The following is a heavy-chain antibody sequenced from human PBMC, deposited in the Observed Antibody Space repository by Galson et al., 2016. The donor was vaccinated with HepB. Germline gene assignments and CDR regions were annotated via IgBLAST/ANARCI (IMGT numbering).Heavy chain of an antibody. Sequence: SLRLSCAASGFTFSGYAMHWVRQAPGKGLEWVAVVSYDGSIISYADSVKDRFTISRHNSENTLYLQMNSLRAEDTALYYCVRDLDDYIWGTYRTLDYWGQGTLVTVSS. V-gene: IGHV3-30*04. CDR3: VRDLDDYIWGTYRTLDY. D-gene: IGHD3-16*01. CDR2: VSYDGSII. J-gene: IGHJ4*02. CDR1: GFTFSGYA.